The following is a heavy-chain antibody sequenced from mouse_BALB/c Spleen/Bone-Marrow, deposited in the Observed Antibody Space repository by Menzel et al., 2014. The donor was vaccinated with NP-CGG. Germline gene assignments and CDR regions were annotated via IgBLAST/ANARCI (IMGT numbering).Heavy chain of an antibody. CDR1: GFNIKDTY. V-gene: IGHV14-3*02. J-gene: IGHJ3*01. CDR2: IDPANGNT. D-gene: IGHD1-2*01. Sequence: EVQGVESGAELVKPGASVKLSCTASGFNIKDTYMHWVKQRPEQGLEWIGRIDPANGNTKYDPKFQGKATITADTSSNTAYLQLSSLTSEDTAVYYCATSTAGFAYWAKGLWSLSLQ. CDR3: ATSTAGFAY.